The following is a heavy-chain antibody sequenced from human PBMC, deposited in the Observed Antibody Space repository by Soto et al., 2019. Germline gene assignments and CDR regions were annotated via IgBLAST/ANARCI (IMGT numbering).Heavy chain of an antibody. J-gene: IGHJ5*02. CDR3: ARHPLTIFGVDHVVATITGWFDP. CDR2: IYYSGNT. D-gene: IGHD3-3*01. CDR1: GVSISSSNYY. V-gene: IGHV4-39*01. Sequence: SETLSLTCSVSGVSISSSNYYWGWIRQPPGKGLEWIGSIYYSGNTYYNPSLKSRVTISVDASKNQFSLKLSSVTAADTAVYYCARHPLTIFGVDHVVATITGWFDPWGQGTLVTVSS.